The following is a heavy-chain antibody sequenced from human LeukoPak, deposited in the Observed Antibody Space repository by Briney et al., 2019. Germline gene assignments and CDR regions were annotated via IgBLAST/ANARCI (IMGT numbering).Heavy chain of an antibody. CDR1: GYSISNGYY. J-gene: IGHJ5*02. CDR2: IYHSGTA. CDR3: TRGPIISGRRTRGGIGSPNWFDP. D-gene: IGHD6-6*01. V-gene: IGHV4-38-2*01. Sequence: SETLSLTCAVSGYSISNGYYWGWVRQPPGKGLEWIASIYHSGTAYYNSSMESRVTISVDGSKNQISLKMTSVTAADTAVYFCTRGPIISGRRTRGGIGSPNWFDPWGQGTLVTVSS.